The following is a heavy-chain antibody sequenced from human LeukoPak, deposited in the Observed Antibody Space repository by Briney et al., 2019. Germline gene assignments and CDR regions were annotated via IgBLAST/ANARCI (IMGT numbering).Heavy chain of an antibody. CDR3: ASHYDILTGYLGD. Sequence: QAGGSLRLTCAASGFTFSSYAMHWVSQAPGKGLEWVAVISYDGSNKYYADSVKGRFTISRDNSKNTLYLQMNSLRAEDTAVYYCASHYDILTGYLGDWGQGTLVTVSS. CDR2: ISYDGSNK. CDR1: GFTFSSYA. J-gene: IGHJ4*02. V-gene: IGHV3-30-3*01. D-gene: IGHD3-9*01.